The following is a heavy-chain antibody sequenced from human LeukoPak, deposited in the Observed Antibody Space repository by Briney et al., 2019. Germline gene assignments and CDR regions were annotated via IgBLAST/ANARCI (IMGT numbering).Heavy chain of an antibody. CDR2: ISWNSGSI. Sequence: SLRLSCAASGFTFDDYAMHWVRQAPGKGLEWVSGISWNSGSIGYADSAKGRFTISRDNAKNSLYLQMNSLRAEDTASYYCAKATRPAANMGSWFDPWGQGTLVTVSS. CDR3: AKATRPAANMGSWFDP. CDR1: GFTFDDYA. V-gene: IGHV3-9*01. D-gene: IGHD2-2*01. J-gene: IGHJ5*02.